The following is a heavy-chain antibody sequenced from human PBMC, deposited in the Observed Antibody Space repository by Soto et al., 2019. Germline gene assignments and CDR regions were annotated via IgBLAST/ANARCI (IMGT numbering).Heavy chain of an antibody. D-gene: IGHD3-10*01. Sequence: PGGSLRLSCAASGFTFSSYGMHWVRQAPGKGLEWVAVRSYDGSNKYYADSVKGRFTISRDNSKNTLYLQMNSLRAEDTAVYYCAKGGLWFGELLFWGQGTLVTVSS. CDR2: RSYDGSNK. V-gene: IGHV3-30*18. CDR1: GFTFSSYG. J-gene: IGHJ1*01. CDR3: AKGGLWFGELLF.